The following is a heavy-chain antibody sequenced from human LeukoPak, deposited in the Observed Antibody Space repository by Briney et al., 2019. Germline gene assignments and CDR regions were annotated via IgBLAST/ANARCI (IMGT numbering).Heavy chain of an antibody. D-gene: IGHD4-17*01. CDR1: GGSISSGGYY. V-gene: IGHV4-30-4*01. Sequence: SETLSLTCTVPGGSISSGGYYWSWIRQPPGECLEWIGYIYYGGSTYYHPSLKSRVTISLDTSKNQFSVKLSSVTAADTAVYYCARVTTVATSFHFDYWGQGTLVTVSS. CDR2: IYYGGST. CDR3: ARVTTVATSFHFDY. J-gene: IGHJ4*02.